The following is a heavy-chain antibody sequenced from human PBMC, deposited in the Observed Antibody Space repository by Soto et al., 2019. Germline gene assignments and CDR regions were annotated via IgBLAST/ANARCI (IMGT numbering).Heavy chain of an antibody. Sequence: GASVKVSCKASGGTVTNYAINWVRQAPGQGLEWMGGIIPIFGSTNYAQTFQARVTFTADRSTTTVYMELKSLTIEDTAVYYCARSSFDRSGYYVYYFDSWGQGTLDTVSS. CDR2: IIPIFGST. J-gene: IGHJ4*02. CDR3: ARSSFDRSGYYVYYFDS. CDR1: GGTVTNYA. V-gene: IGHV1-69*06. D-gene: IGHD3-9*01.